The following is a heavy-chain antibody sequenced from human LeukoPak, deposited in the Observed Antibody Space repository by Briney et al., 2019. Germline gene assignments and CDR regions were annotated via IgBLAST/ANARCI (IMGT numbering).Heavy chain of an antibody. Sequence: SETLSLTCTVSGGSISSGDYYWSWIRQPPGKGLEWIGYIYYSGSTYYNPSLKSRVTISVDTSKNQVSLRVNSVTAADTAVYYCARGRSSVVTAIPYYFDYWGRGTLVTVSS. D-gene: IGHD2-21*02. CDR3: ARGRSSVVTAIPYYFDY. V-gene: IGHV4-30-4*01. CDR2: IYYSGST. J-gene: IGHJ4*02. CDR1: GGSISSGDYY.